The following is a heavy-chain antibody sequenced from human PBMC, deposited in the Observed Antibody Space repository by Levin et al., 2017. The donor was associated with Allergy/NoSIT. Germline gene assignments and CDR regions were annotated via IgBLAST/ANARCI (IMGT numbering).Heavy chain of an antibody. CDR1: GFTFSSYA. Sequence: SCAASGFTFSSYAMHWVRQAPGKGLEWVAVISYDGSNKYYADSVKGRFTISRDNSKNTLYLQMNSLRAEDTAVYYCAREDPNGDYLLGAFDIWGQGTMVTVSS. D-gene: IGHD4-17*01. CDR2: ISYDGSNK. CDR3: AREDPNGDYLLGAFDI. V-gene: IGHV3-30*04. J-gene: IGHJ3*02.